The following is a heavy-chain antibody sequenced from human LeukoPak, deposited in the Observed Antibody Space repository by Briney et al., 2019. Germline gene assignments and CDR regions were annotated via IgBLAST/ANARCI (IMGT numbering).Heavy chain of an antibody. CDR1: GFTFDDYA. Sequence: GGSLRLSRAASGFTFDDYAMHWVRQAPGKGLEWVSGISWNSGSIGYADSVKGRFTISRDNAKNSLYLQMNSLRAEDTALYYCAKDMGRWLQSAYPDYWGQGTLVTVSS. CDR3: AKDMGRWLQSAYPDY. V-gene: IGHV3-9*01. D-gene: IGHD5-24*01. J-gene: IGHJ4*02. CDR2: ISWNSGSI.